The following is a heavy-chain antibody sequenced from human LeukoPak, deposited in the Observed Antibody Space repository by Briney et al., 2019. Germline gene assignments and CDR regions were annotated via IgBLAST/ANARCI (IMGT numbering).Heavy chain of an antibody. CDR2: ISGSGGRT. CDR1: GFTFSSYA. CDR3: AKELRYSDYDIFDY. Sequence: PGGSLRLSCAASGFTFSSYATSWVRQAPGKGLEWVSAISGSGGRTYYADSVKGRFTISRDNSEYTMYLQMNSLRAEDTAVYYCAKELRYSDYDIFDYWGQGTLVTVSS. J-gene: IGHJ4*02. D-gene: IGHD5-12*01. V-gene: IGHV3-23*01.